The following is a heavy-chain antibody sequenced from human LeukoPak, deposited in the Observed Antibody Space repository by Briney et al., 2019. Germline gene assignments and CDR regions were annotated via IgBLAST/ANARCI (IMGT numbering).Heavy chain of an antibody. V-gene: IGHV1-24*01. CDR3: ATVSAAGHGYFDY. D-gene: IGHD6-13*01. Sequence: ASVKVSCKVSGYTLTELSMHWVRQAPGKGLEWMGSFDPEDGETIYAQKFQGRVTMTEDTSTDTAYMELSSLRSEDTAVYYCATVSAAGHGYFDYWGQGTLVTVSS. J-gene: IGHJ4*02. CDR2: FDPEDGET. CDR1: GYTLTELS.